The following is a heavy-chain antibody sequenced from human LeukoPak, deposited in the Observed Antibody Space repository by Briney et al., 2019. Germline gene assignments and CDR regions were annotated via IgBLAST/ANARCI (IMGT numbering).Heavy chain of an antibody. CDR3: ARDGSGGSSAALDY. J-gene: IGHJ4*02. D-gene: IGHD6-6*01. CDR1: GVSIGSYY. Sequence: SETLSLTCTVSGVSIGSYYWSWIRQPPGKGLEWIGYIYYSGSTNYNPSLKSRVTISVDTSKNQFSLRLSSVTAADTAVYYCARDGSGGSSAALDYWGQGTLVTVSS. CDR2: IYYSGST. V-gene: IGHV4-59*01.